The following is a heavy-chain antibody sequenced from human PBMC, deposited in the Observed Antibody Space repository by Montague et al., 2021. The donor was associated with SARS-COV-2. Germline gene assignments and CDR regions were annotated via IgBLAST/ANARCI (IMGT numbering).Heavy chain of an antibody. CDR3: ARDLGYDSSGPDALDI. D-gene: IGHD3-22*01. CDR1: GGSISSYY. Sequence: SETLSLTCTVSGGSISSYYWSWIRQPPGKGLEWIGYIYYSGSTNYNPSLRSRVTISVDTSKNQFSLKLSSVTAADTAVYYCARDLGYDSSGPDALDIWGQGTMVTVSS. CDR2: IYYSGST. V-gene: IGHV4-59*01. J-gene: IGHJ3*02.